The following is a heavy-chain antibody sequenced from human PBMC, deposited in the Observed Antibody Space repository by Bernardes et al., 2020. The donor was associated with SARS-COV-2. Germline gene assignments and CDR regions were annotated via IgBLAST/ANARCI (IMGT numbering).Heavy chain of an antibody. CDR2: INHSGST. Sequence: ETLSLTCAVYGGSSSGYYWSWIRPPPGKALEWIGEINHSGSTNYNPSLKSRVTISVDTSKNQFPLKLSSVTAADTAVYYCARVDIVVVPAATHYYYYGMDVWGQRTTVTVSS. V-gene: IGHV4-34*01. CDR3: ARVDIVVVPAATHYYYYGMDV. D-gene: IGHD2-2*03. CDR1: GGSSSGYY. J-gene: IGHJ6*02.